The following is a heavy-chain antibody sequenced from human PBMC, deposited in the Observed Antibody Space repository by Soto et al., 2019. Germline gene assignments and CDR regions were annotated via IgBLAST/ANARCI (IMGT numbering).Heavy chain of an antibody. CDR3: ARVVHYDNSGPLGY. J-gene: IGHJ4*02. CDR1: GYSISSGYY. CDR2: MFHRGST. Sequence: SETLSLTCAVSGYSISSGYYWHWIRQPPGKGLEWIGSMFHRGSTYYNPSLKSRVTLSVDTSKNQFSLKLSSVTAADTAVYYCARVVHYDNSGPLGYWGQGTLVTVSS. V-gene: IGHV4-38-2*01. D-gene: IGHD3-22*01.